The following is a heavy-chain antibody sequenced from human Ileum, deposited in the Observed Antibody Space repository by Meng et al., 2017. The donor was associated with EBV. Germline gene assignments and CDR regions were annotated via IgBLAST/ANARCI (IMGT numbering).Heavy chain of an antibody. CDR2: ISDNGVRT. V-gene: IGHV3-23*04. CDR1: GSTFNSYG. J-gene: IGHJ4*02. D-gene: IGHD1-26*01. Sequence: EVQVVESGGGLVQPXCSLRLSCAASGSTFNSYGMAWVRQAPGKGLEWVSVISDNGVRTAYADSVKGRFTISRDNSKNTLYLQMNSLRAGDTAVYYCAKEEMRVGATRAFDYWGKGALVTVSS. CDR3: AKEEMRVGATRAFDY.